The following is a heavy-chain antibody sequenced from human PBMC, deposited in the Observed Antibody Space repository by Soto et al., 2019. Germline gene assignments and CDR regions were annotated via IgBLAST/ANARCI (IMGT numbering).Heavy chain of an antibody. D-gene: IGHD6-19*01. CDR1: GFTFSSYA. CDR3: ASSSGWSFYYFDY. V-gene: IGHV3-30-3*01. J-gene: IGHJ4*02. CDR2: ISYDGSNK. Sequence: GGSLRLSCAASGFTFSSYAMHWVRQAPGKGLEWVAVISYDGSNKYYADSVKGRFTISRDNSKNTLYLQMNSLRAEDTAVYYCASSSGWSFYYFDYWGKGTRVTVSS.